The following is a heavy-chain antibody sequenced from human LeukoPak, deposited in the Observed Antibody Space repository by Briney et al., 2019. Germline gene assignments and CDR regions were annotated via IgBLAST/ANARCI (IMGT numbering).Heavy chain of an antibody. CDR1: GFTFSGSA. Sequence: GGSLRLSCAASGFTFSGSAMHWVRQASGKGLEWVGRIRSKANNYATANAASVKGRFTISRDDSKNTAYLQMNSLKTEDTAVYYCTRRRTDDSSGYYDFWGQGTLVTVPS. D-gene: IGHD3-22*01. CDR3: TRRRTDDSSGYYDF. V-gene: IGHV3-73*01. J-gene: IGHJ4*02. CDR2: IRSKANNYAT.